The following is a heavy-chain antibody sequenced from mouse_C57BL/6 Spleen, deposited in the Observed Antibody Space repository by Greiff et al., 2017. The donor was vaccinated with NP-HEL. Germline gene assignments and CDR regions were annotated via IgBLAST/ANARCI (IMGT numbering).Heavy chain of an antibody. J-gene: IGHJ3*01. CDR2: IYPGSGNT. Sequence: QVQLQQSGAELVRPGASVKLSCKASGYTFTDYYINWVKQRPGQGLEWIARIYPGSGNTYYNEKFKGKATLTAEKSSSTAYMQLSSLTSEDSAVYFCARQGDYDAWFAYWGQGTLVTVSA. D-gene: IGHD2-4*01. V-gene: IGHV1-76*01. CDR3: ARQGDYDAWFAY. CDR1: GYTFTDYY.